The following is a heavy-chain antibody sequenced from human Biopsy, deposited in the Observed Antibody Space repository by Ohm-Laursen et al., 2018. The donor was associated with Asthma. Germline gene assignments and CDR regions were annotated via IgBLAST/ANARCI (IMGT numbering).Heavy chain of an antibody. Sequence: SVKVSCKSLGGTFNTYVIGWVRQAPGQGLEWMGGINSVFGTTNYPQKFQDRVTITADDSTSTVYMELSGLRSEDTAVYYCARKAGSCISRTCYSLDFWGQGTLVTVSS. CDR3: ARKAGSCISRTCYSLDF. CDR1: GGTFNTYV. J-gene: IGHJ4*02. V-gene: IGHV1-69*13. CDR2: INSVFGTT. D-gene: IGHD2-2*01.